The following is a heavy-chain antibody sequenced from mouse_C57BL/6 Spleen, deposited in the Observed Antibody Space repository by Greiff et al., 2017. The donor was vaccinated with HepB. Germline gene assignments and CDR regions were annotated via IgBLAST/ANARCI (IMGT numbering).Heavy chain of an antibody. Sequence: VQLQQPGAELVMPGASVKLSCKASGYTFTSYWMHWVKQRPGQGLEWIGEIDPSDSYTNYNQKFKGKSTLTVDKSSSTAYMQLSSLTSEDSAVYYYARSYYGSGAGYFDVWGTGTTVTVSS. CDR2: IDPSDSYT. D-gene: IGHD1-1*01. J-gene: IGHJ1*03. V-gene: IGHV1-69*01. CDR3: ARSYYGSGAGYFDV. CDR1: GYTFTSYW.